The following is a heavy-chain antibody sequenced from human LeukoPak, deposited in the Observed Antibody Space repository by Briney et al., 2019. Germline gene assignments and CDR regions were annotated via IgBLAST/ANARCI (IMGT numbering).Heavy chain of an antibody. CDR2: IYSGGST. CDR1: GFTVSSNY. Sequence: GGSLRLSCAASGFTVSSNYMSWVRQAPGKGLEWVSVIYSGGSTYYADSVKGRFTISRDNSKNTLYLQMNSLRAEDTAVYYCARVGFPSGWVKYGYYYGMDVWGQGTTVTVSS. D-gene: IGHD6-19*01. CDR3: ARVGFPSGWVKYGYYYGMDV. V-gene: IGHV3-66*01. J-gene: IGHJ6*02.